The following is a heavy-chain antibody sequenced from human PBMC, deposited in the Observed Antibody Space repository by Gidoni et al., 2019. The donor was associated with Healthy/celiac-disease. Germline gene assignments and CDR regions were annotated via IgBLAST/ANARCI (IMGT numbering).Heavy chain of an antibody. CDR3: ATGQVAAVPFDY. J-gene: IGHJ4*02. Sequence: EVPLVESGGGAVQPGGSMRLYCAASGFTFSCYWMSCVRQAPGKGMECVANIKQGGSEKYYVDSVKIRFTISRDNSKISLYLQMNGLRAVDSSVYYCATGQVAAVPFDYWGQGTLVTVSS. D-gene: IGHD2-15*01. CDR1: GFTFSCYW. CDR2: IKQGGSEK. V-gene: IGHV3-7*03.